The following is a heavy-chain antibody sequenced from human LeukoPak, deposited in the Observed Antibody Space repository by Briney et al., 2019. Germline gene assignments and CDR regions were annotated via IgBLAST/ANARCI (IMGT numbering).Heavy chain of an antibody. CDR2: ISSSSSTI. V-gene: IGHV3-48*01. CDR3: ARDRGGYGAFDS. D-gene: IGHD3-22*01. CDR1: GFTFSSYS. Sequence: QPGGSLRLSCAASGFTFSSYSMNWVRQAPGKGLEWVSYISSSSSTIYYADSVKGRFTISRDNATNSLYLQMNSLRAEDTAVYYCARDRGGYGAFDSWGQGTMVTVSS. J-gene: IGHJ3*02.